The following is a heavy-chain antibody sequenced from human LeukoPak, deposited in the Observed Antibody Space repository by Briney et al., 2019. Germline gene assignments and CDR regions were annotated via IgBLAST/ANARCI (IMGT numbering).Heavy chain of an antibody. CDR1: GGSISDYY. CDR2: IYYSGST. Sequence: PSETLSLTCTVSGGSISDYYWNWIRQPPGKALEWIGSIYYSGSTHYNPSLKSRLTISVDTSKNQFSLKVTAVTAADTAVYFCARNGTVTVTGTKFNYFDYWGQGTLVTVSS. J-gene: IGHJ4*02. D-gene: IGHD4-17*01. V-gene: IGHV4-59*04. CDR3: ARNGTVTVTGTKFNYFDY.